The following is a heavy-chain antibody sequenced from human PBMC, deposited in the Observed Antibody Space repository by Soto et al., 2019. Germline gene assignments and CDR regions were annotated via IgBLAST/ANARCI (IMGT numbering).Heavy chain of an antibody. J-gene: IGHJ6*02. CDR3: ARENVGIAAAGNDYYYGMDV. Sequence: GASVKVSCKASGYTFTGYYMHWVRQAPGQGLEWMGWINPNGGGTNYAQKFQGWVTMTRDTSISTAYMELSRLRSDDTAVYYCARENVGIAAAGNDYYYGMDVWGQGTTVTVSS. D-gene: IGHD6-13*01. CDR1: GYTFTGYY. V-gene: IGHV1-2*04. CDR2: INPNGGGT.